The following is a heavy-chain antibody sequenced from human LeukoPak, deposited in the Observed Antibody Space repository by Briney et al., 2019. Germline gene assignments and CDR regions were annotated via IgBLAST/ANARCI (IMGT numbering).Heavy chain of an antibody. CDR1: GGSISSYY. CDR3: ARGDRLASKRWFDP. V-gene: IGHV4-59*12. J-gene: IGHJ5*02. CDR2: IYYSGYT. Sequence: SETLSLTCTVSGGSISSYYWSWIRQPPGKGLEWIGCIYYSGYTNYKSSLKSRVTISVDTSKNQFSLKLSSVTAADTAVYYCARGDRLASKRWFDPWGQGTLVTVSS.